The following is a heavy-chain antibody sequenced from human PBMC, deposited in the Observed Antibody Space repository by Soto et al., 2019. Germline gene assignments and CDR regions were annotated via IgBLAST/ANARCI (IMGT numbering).Heavy chain of an antibody. V-gene: IGHV4-30-2*01. CDR2: IYHSGST. J-gene: IGHJ5*02. D-gene: IGHD3-3*01. CDR3: ARINDDFWGGHSLDP. CDR1: GGSMSSGGYS. Sequence: SETLSLTCAVSGGSMSSGGYSWSWIRQPPGKGPEWIGSIYHSGSTYYKTSLKSRVTISVNRSKNQFSLKLSSVTAADTAVYYCARINDDFWGGHSLDPWGQGTLVTVSS.